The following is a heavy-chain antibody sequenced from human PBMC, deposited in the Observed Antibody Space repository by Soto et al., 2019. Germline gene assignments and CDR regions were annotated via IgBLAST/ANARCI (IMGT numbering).Heavy chain of an antibody. CDR3: ARDIRGFSRAFAY. D-gene: IGHD5-18*01. Sequence: QVQLQESGPGLVKPSETLSLTCSVSGDSVSSDTYYWTWIRQPPGKGLEWIGYIYSSGNTNYNPSLKSRVTISLDTSSNQFSLKLTSVTAADTAVYYCARDIRGFSRAFAYWGQGTLVTVSS. CDR2: IYSSGNT. CDR1: GDSVSSDTYY. V-gene: IGHV4-61*01. J-gene: IGHJ4*02.